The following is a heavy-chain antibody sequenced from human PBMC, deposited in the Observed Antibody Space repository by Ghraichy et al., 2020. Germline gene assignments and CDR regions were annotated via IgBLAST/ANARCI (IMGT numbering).Heavy chain of an antibody. V-gene: IGHV4-59*12. CDR2: TSKSGNT. J-gene: IGHJ4*02. D-gene: IGHD3-10*01. Sequence: SETLSLTCTVSGASLNNYYWGWIRQPPGKRLEWIAYTSKSGNTDYNPSLKSRLIVSLDTSKNQLSLMLTSLSDADTAMYYCARYRGVTAPAGFDFWGRGALVTVSS. CDR1: GASLNNYY. CDR3: ARYRGVTAPAGFDF.